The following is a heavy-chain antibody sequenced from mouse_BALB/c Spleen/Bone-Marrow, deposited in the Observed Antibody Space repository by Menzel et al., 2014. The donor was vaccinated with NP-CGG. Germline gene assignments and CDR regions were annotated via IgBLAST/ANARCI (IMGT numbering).Heavy chain of an antibody. CDR3: ARLGRDYFDY. Sequence: EVQLVESGGDLVKPGGSLKLSCAASGFTFSSYGMSWVRQTPDKRLEWVATISSGGSYTYYPDSVKGRFTISRDNAKNTLYLQMSSLKPEDTAMYYCARLGRDYFDYWGQGTTLTVSS. CDR1: GFTFSSYG. J-gene: IGHJ2*01. D-gene: IGHD4-1*01. V-gene: IGHV5-6*01. CDR2: ISSGGSYT.